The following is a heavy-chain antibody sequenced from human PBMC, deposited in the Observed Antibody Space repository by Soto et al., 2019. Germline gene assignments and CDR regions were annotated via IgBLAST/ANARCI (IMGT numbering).Heavy chain of an antibody. D-gene: IGHD2-2*01. CDR1: GYSFTSYW. CDR3: ARHAEDIVVVPAAKDGGMDV. CDR2: IYPGDSDT. J-gene: IGHJ6*02. V-gene: IGHV5-51*01. Sequence: GGSLKISCKGSGYSFTSYWIGWVRQMPGKSLEWLGIIYPGDSDTRYSPSFQGQVTISADKSISTAYLQWSSLKASDTAMYYCARHAEDIVVVPAAKDGGMDVWGQGTTVTVSS.